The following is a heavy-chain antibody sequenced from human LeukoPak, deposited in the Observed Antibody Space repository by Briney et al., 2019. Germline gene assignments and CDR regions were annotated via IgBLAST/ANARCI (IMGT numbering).Heavy chain of an antibody. CDR1: GFTFSSYW. CDR3: ARGGTSYSGKLDY. CDR2: IKSDGSIT. Sequence: QTGGSLRLSCAASGFTFSSYWMHWVRQAPGKGLVWVSRIKSDGSITTYADSVKGRFNISRDNAKYTMHLQMNSLRAEDTAVYHCARGGTSYSGKLDYWGLGTLVTVSS. D-gene: IGHD1-26*01. J-gene: IGHJ4*02. V-gene: IGHV3-74*01.